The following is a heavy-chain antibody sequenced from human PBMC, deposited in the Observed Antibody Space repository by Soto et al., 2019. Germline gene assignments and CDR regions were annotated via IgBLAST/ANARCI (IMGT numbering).Heavy chain of an antibody. CDR3: ARLYYYGSGSYYYFDY. CDR2: IYHNGST. Sequence: SETLSLTCAVSGGSISSGGYSWSWIRQPPGKGLEWIGYIYHNGSTYYKPYLKSRVTISVDTSKNQFYLKLSSVTAADMAVYYCARLYYYGSGSYYYFDYWGQGTLVTVSS. V-gene: IGHV4-30-2*01. CDR1: GGSISSGGYS. J-gene: IGHJ4*02. D-gene: IGHD3-10*01.